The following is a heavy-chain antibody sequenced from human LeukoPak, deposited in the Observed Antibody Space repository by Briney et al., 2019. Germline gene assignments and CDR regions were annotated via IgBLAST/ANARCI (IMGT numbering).Heavy chain of an antibody. CDR2: ISGSGGST. D-gene: IGHD6-6*01. CDR3: AKVFIAARPNWFDP. Sequence: GRSLRLSCAASGFTFSSYAMSWVRQAPGKRLEWVSAISGSGGSTYYADSVKGRFTISRDNSKNTLYLQMNSLRAEDTAVYYCAKVFIAARPNWFDPWGQGTLVTVSS. CDR1: GFTFSSYA. J-gene: IGHJ5*02. V-gene: IGHV3-23*01.